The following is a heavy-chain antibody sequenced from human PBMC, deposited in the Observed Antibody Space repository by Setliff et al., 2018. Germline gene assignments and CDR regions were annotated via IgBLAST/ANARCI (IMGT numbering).Heavy chain of an antibody. D-gene: IGHD6-13*01. V-gene: IGHV1-69*13. CDR3: ARGNMDVVAAGGKYSGLAF. CDR1: GGTFKNHA. J-gene: IGHJ6*02. Sequence: SVKVSCKTSGGTFKNHAISWVRQAPGQGLEWMGGTIPMFDRPDYAQKFQGRVAITADESTNTAYIEISSLRYEDTAVYYCARGNMDVVAAGGKYSGLAFWGQGTTVTVSS. CDR2: TIPMFDRP.